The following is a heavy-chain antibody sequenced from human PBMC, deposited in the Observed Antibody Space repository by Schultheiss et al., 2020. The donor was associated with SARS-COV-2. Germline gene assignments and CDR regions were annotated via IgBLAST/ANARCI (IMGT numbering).Heavy chain of an antibody. J-gene: IGHJ5*02. V-gene: IGHV3-73*01. CDR1: GFTFSGSA. D-gene: IGHD6-13*01. CDR3: ATAQQLVPYS. Sequence: GESLKISCAASGFTFSGSAMHWVRQASGKGLEWVGRIRSKANSYATAYAASVKGRFTISRDDSKNTAYLQMNSLKTEDTAVYYCATAQQLVPYSWGQGTLVTVSS. CDR2: IRSKANSYAT.